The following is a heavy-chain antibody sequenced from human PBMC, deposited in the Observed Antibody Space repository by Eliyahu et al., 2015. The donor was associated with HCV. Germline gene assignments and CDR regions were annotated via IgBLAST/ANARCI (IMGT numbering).Heavy chain of an antibody. D-gene: IGHD3-22*01. V-gene: IGHV4-34*01. CDR3: ARGRKTGYYYDSSGYYPLWY. Sequence: QVQLQQWGAGLLKPSETLSLTCAVYGGSFSGYYWSWIRQPPGKGLEWIGEINHSGSTNYNPSLKSRVTISVDTSKNQFSLKLSSVTAADTAVYYCARGRKTGYYYDSSGYYPLWYWGQGTLVTVSS. J-gene: IGHJ4*02. CDR2: INHSGST. CDR1: GGSFSGYY.